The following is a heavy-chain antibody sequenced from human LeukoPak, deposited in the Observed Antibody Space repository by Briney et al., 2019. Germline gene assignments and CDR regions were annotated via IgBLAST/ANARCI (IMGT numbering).Heavy chain of an antibody. V-gene: IGHV3-74*01. D-gene: IGHD3-16*01. CDR2: IKSDGSST. CDR1: GGSFSDYW. J-gene: IGHJ4*02. CDR3: ARGGRYAYFLDY. Sequence: ETLSLTCAVYGGSFSDYWMHWVRQGPGKGLVWVSRIKSDGSSTSYAESVKGRFTISRDNAKNTVYVHMNSLRDEDTAVYYCARGGRYAYFLDYWGQGTLVTVSS.